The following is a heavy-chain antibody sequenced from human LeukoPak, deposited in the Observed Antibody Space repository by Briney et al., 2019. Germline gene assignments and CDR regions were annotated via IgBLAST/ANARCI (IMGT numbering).Heavy chain of an antibody. J-gene: IGHJ3*02. CDR1: GGSISSYY. D-gene: IGHD1-26*01. Sequence: SETLSLTCTVSGGSISSYYWSWIRQPPGKGLEWIGYIYYSGSTNYNPSPKSRVTISVDTSKNQFSLKLSSMTAADTAVYYCARAISGSYSRAFDIWGQGTMVTVSS. CDR2: IYYSGST. CDR3: ARAISGSYSRAFDI. V-gene: IGHV4-59*01.